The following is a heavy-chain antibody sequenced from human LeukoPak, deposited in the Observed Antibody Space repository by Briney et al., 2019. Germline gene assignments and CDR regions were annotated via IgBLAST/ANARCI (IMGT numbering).Heavy chain of an antibody. Sequence: ASVKVSCKASGYTFTSYGISWVRQAPGQGLEWMGWISAYNGNTNYAQKLQGRVTMTTDTSTSTAYMELRSLRSDDTAVYYCARESGSYYVVYFDYWGQGTLVTVSS. CDR3: ARESGSYYVVYFDY. V-gene: IGHV1-18*01. CDR2: ISAYNGNT. J-gene: IGHJ4*02. D-gene: IGHD1-26*01. CDR1: GYTFTSYG.